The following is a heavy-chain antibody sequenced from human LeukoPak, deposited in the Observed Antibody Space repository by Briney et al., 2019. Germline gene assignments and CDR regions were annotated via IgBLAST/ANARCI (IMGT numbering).Heavy chain of an antibody. CDR2: IKQDGSEI. J-gene: IGHJ4*02. CDR3: ASGAYSSGWYVDY. D-gene: IGHD6-19*01. V-gene: IGHV3-7*02. CDR1: GFTFSSYW. Sequence: PGGSLRLSCAASGFTFSSYWMSWVRQAPGKGLEWVASIKQDGSEIYYVDSVKGRFTISRDNAKNSLYLQMNSLRDEDTAVYYCASGAYSSGWYVDYWGQGTLVTVSS.